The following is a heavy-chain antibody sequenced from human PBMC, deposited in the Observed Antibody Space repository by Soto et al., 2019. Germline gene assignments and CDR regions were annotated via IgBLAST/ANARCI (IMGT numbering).Heavy chain of an antibody. D-gene: IGHD1-26*01. V-gene: IGHV3-9*01. CDR2: ISWNSGSI. CDR3: ARSRYSGSYYLDY. CDR1: GFTFDDYA. Sequence: EVQLVESGGGLVQPGRSLRLSCAASGFTFDDYAMHWVRQAPGKGLEWVSGISWNSGSIGYADSVKGRFTISRDNAKNSLYLQMNSLRAKDTALYYCARSRYSGSYYLDYWGQGTLVTVSS. J-gene: IGHJ4*02.